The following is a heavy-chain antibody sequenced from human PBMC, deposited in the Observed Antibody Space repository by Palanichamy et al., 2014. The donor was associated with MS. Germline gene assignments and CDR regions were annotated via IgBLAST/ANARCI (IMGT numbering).Heavy chain of an antibody. CDR3: VRDRASRNLDY. D-gene: IGHD2/OR15-2a*01. CDR1: GFTFSNHG. CDR2: IWYDGSQK. J-gene: IGHJ4*02. Sequence: QVQLVESGGGVVQPGRSLRLSCAASGFTFSNHGMHWVRQTPGKGLEWVAVIWYDGSQKYYADSVKGRFTFSRDNSKNTLYLRMNSLRTEDTAVYYCVRDRASRNLDYWGQGTLVTVSS. V-gene: IGHV3-33*01.